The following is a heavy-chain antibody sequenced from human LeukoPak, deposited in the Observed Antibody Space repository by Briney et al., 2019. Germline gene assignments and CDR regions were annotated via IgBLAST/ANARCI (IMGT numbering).Heavy chain of an antibody. D-gene: IGHD4-11*01. CDR3: ARGRVSSSTWYSTYYYFFYMDF. V-gene: IGHV4-4*02. J-gene: IGHJ6*03. CDR2: IYHSGST. Sequence: PSETLSLTCAVSGGSISSSNWWSWVRQPPGKGREWIGEIYHSGSTNYNPSLKSRVTISVYKSKNQFSLKLSSVTAADTAVYYCARGRVSSSTWYSTYYYFFYMDFWGKGTTVTVSS. CDR1: GGSISSSNW.